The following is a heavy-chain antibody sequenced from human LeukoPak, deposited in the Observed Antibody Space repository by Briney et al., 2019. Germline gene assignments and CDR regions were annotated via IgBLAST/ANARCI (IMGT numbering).Heavy chain of an antibody. CDR3: ARARPAAAGRGEWWFDP. Sequence: ASVKVSCKASGYTFTSYDINWVRQATGQGLEWMGWMNPNSGNTGYAQKFQGRVTITRNASISTAYMELSSLRSEDTAVYYCARARPAAAGRGEWWFDPWGQGTLVTVSS. D-gene: IGHD6-13*01. V-gene: IGHV1-8*03. J-gene: IGHJ5*02. CDR1: GYTFTSYD. CDR2: MNPNSGNT.